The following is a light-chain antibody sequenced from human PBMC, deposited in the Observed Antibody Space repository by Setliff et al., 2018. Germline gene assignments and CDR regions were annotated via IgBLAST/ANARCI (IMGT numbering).Light chain of an antibody. J-gene: IGLJ1*01. V-gene: IGLV1-44*01. CDR3: CSYAGSYTFLYV. CDR1: SSNIGSHS. CDR2: KNS. Sequence: ALTQPPSASGTPGQRVTISCSGSSSNIGSHSVSWYQQLPGTAPKLLIYKNSQRSSGVPDRFSGSKSGTSASLAISGLQSEDEADYYCCSYAGSYTFLYVFGTGTKVTVL.